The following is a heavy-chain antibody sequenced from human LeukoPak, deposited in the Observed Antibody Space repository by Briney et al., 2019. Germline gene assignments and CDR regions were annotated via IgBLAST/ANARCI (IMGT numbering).Heavy chain of an antibody. J-gene: IGHJ4*02. CDR1: GGSFSGYY. CDR3: ARGATYYYDSSGYSEYFDY. Sequence: SETLSLTCAVYGGSFSGYYWSWIRQSPGKGLEWIGEINHSGSTNYNPSLKSRVTISVDTSKNQFSLKLSSVTAADTAVYYCARGATYYYDSSGYSEYFDYWGQGTLVTVSS. D-gene: IGHD3-22*01. V-gene: IGHV4-34*01. CDR2: INHSGST.